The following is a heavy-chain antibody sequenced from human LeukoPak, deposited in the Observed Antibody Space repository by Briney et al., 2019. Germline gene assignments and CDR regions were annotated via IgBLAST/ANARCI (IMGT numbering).Heavy chain of an antibody. CDR3: ATEVPSITIFGVVSLMDV. V-gene: IGHV1-24*01. CDR2: FDPEDGET. J-gene: IGHJ6*03. CDR1: GCTLTDLS. D-gene: IGHD3-3*01. Sequence: ASVKVSCKVSGCTLTDLSMHWVRQAPGKGLEWMGGFDPEDGETIYAQKFQGRVTMTEDTSTDTAYMELSSLRSEDTAVYYCATEVPSITIFGVVSLMDVWGKGTTVTVSS.